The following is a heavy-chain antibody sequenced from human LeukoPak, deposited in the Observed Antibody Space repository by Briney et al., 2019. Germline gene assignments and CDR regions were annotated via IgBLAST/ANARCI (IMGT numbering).Heavy chain of an antibody. J-gene: IGHJ4*01. D-gene: IGHD2-8*01. Sequence: GGSLSQTFPASGFIFSSYAMGCVRQAPGKGLEWVSTISGSGGSTYYADSVKGRFTISRDNSKNTVYLQMNSLRAEDTAVYYCAKDRSCINDVCQGHFVNSGHGNLVTVSS. CDR3: AKDRSCINDVCQGHFVN. V-gene: IGHV3-23*01. CDR2: ISGSGGST. CDR1: GFIFSSYA.